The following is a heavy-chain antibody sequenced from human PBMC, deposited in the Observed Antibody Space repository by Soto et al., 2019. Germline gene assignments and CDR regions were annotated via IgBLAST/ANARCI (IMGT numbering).Heavy chain of an antibody. J-gene: IGHJ4*02. V-gene: IGHV5-10-1*01. D-gene: IGHD6-13*01. CDR3: ASLYSSSWYYFDY. CDR1: GYSFTSYW. Sequence: GESLNISCKGSGYSFTSYWISCVRQMPGKGLEWMGRIDPSDSYTNYSPSFQGHVTISADKSISTAYLQWSSLKASDTAMYYCASLYSSSWYYFDYWGQGTLVTVSS. CDR2: IDPSDSYT.